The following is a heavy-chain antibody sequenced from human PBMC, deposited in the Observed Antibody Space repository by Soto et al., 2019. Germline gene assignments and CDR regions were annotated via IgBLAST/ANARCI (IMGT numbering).Heavy chain of an antibody. CDR2: ISYDGSNN. J-gene: IGHJ4*02. CDR1: GFTFSSYA. D-gene: IGHD3-16*01. V-gene: IGHV3-30*04. CDR3: ARELTMSDAVSRKFDY. Sequence: PGGSLRLSCAASGFTFSSYAVHWVRQAPGKGLEWVAMISYDGSNNYYADSVKGRFTISRDNSKSTLYLQMNSLRADDTAVYYYARELTMSDAVSRKFDYWGQGALVTVSS.